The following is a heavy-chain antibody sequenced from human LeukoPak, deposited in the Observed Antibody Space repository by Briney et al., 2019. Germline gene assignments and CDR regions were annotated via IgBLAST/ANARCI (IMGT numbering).Heavy chain of an antibody. D-gene: IGHD3-3*01. J-gene: IGHJ6*02. CDR2: TYYRSKWHN. CDR3: ARDRAIFGVVIMRYGMDV. CDR1: GDSVSSNSAA. V-gene: IGHV6-1*01. Sequence: SQTLSLTCAISGDSVSSNSAAWNWIRQSPSRGLEWLGRTYYRSKWHNDYAVSVKSRITIDPDTSKNQFSLQLKSVTPEDTAVYYCARDRAIFGVVIMRYGMDVWGQGTTVTVS.